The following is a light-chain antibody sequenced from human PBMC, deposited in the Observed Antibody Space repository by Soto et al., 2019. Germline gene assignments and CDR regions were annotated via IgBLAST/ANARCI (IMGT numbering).Light chain of an antibody. Sequence: EIVLTQSPATLSVSPGERATLSCRASQSLSISLAWYQQKPGQAPRLLIYNAFTRATGAPARFSGSGSGTEFTLTISSLQSEDFAVYYCQQYNNWPRTFGQGTKVDIK. CDR3: QQYNNWPRT. CDR1: QSLSIS. CDR2: NAF. J-gene: IGKJ1*01. V-gene: IGKV3-15*01.